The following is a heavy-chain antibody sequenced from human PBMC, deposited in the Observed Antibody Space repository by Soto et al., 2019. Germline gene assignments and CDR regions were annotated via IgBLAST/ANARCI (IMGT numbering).Heavy chain of an antibody. CDR2: IIPIFGTA. Sequence: GASVKVSCKASGGTFSSYAISWVRQAPGQGLEWMGGIIPIFGTANYAQKSQGRVTITADESTSTAYMELSSLRSEDTAVYYCARDGPERYSSSSYDYWGQGTLVTVSS. D-gene: IGHD6-6*01. CDR3: ARDGPERYSSSSYDY. J-gene: IGHJ4*02. V-gene: IGHV1-69*13. CDR1: GGTFSSYA.